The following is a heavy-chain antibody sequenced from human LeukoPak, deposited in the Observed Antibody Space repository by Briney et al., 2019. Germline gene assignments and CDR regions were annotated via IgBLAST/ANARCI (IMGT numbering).Heavy chain of an antibody. V-gene: IGHV3-7*03. Sequence: GGSLRLSCAASGFTFSSYWMSWVRQAPGKGLEWVANIKQDGSEKYYVDSVKGRFTISRDNAKNSLYLQMNSLRAEDTAVYYCARDMPSYLNYGDDAFDIWGQGTMVTVSS. CDR2: IKQDGSEK. CDR1: GFTFSSYW. D-gene: IGHD1-7*01. CDR3: ARDMPSYLNYGDDAFDI. J-gene: IGHJ3*02.